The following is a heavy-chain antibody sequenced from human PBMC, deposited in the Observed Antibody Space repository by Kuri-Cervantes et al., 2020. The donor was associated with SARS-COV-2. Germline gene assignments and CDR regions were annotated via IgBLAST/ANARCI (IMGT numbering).Heavy chain of an antibody. CDR3: ARGVPGY. Sequence: SETLSLICAVYGGSFSGYQWSWIRQTPGMGLEWIGQINDSGATKYNPSLKSRVIVSMDKSKNQFSLKLSSVTAADTAVYYCARGVPGYWGQGSLVTVSS. J-gene: IGHJ4*02. D-gene: IGHD6-6*01. V-gene: IGHV4-34*01. CDR1: GGSFSGYQ. CDR2: INDSGAT.